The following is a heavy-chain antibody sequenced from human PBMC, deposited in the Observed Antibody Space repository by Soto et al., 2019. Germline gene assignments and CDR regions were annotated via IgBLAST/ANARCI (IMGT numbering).Heavy chain of an antibody. CDR1: GGSFSGSY. CDR2: INHSGST. J-gene: IGHJ5*02. V-gene: IGHV4-34*01. CDR3: ARNDILTGYSNWFDP. Sequence: PATPSLTCAVYGGSFSGSYCSWIRRPPGKGLEWIGEINHSGSTNYNPSLKSRVTISVDTSKNQFSLKLSSVTAADTAVYYCARNDILTGYSNWFDPWGQGTLVTVSS. D-gene: IGHD3-9*01.